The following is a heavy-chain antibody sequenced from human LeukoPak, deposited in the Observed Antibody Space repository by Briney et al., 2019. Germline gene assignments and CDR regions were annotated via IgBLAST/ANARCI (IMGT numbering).Heavy chain of an antibody. V-gene: IGHV4-4*02. CDR2: INHSGST. CDR3: ARGRIQLWLRNWFDP. D-gene: IGHD5-18*01. Sequence: SGTLSLTCGVSGGSISNTNWWTWVRQPPGKGLEWIGEINHSGSTNYNPSLKSRVTISVDTSKNQFSLKLSSVTAADTAVYYCARGRIQLWLRNWFDPWGQGTLVTVSS. J-gene: IGHJ5*02. CDR1: GGSISNTNW.